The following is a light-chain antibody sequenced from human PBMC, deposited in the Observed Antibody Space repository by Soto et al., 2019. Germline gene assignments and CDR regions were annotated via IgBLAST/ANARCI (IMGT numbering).Light chain of an antibody. Sequence: VMTQSPALLSVSPGERATLSCRGSQTVTRNYLAWHQQKPGQAPRLLIHGASTRATGIPARFSGSGSGTEFTLTISSLQSEDGAVYYCQQYNNWPRTFG. CDR2: GAS. CDR3: QQYNNWPRT. J-gene: IGKJ1*01. V-gene: IGKV3-15*01. CDR1: QTVTRN.